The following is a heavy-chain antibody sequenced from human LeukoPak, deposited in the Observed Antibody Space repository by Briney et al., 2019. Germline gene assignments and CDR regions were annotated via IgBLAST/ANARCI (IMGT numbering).Heavy chain of an antibody. Sequence: GGSLRLSCAASGFTFSSYAISWVRQAPGQGLEWMGGIIPIFGTANYAQKFQGRVTITADESTSTAYMELSSLRSEDTAVYYCARGGLASPFDYWGQGTLVTVSS. D-gene: IGHD3-3*02. CDR3: ARGGLASPFDY. J-gene: IGHJ4*02. V-gene: IGHV1-69*01. CDR2: IIPIFGTA. CDR1: GFTFSSYA.